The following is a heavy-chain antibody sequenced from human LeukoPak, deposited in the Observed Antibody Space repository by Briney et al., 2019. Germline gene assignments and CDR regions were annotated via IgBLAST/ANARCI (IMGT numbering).Heavy chain of an antibody. J-gene: IGHJ6*03. CDR2: ISWDGGST. V-gene: IGHV3-43*01. CDR3: AKDPGYCSGGSCSYYMDV. CDR1: GFTFDDYT. D-gene: IGHD2-15*01. Sequence: GGSLRLSCAASGFTFDDYTMHWVRQAPGKGLEWVSLISWDGGSTYYADSVKGRFTISRDNSKNSLYLQMNSLRTEDTALYYCAKDPGYCSGGSCSYYMDVWGKGTTVTVSS.